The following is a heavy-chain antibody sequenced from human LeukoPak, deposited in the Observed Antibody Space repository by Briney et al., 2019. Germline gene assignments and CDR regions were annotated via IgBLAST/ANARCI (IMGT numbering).Heavy chain of an antibody. Sequence: GGSLRLSCAASGFTFSSYAMNWVRQAPGKGLEWVSGISGSGGSTYYADSVKGRVTISRDNSKNTLYLQMNSLRAEDTAVYYCAKDLSSSWNYFDYWGQGTLVTVSS. CDR2: ISGSGGST. CDR3: AKDLSSSWNYFDY. CDR1: GFTFSSYA. J-gene: IGHJ4*02. V-gene: IGHV3-23*01. D-gene: IGHD6-13*01.